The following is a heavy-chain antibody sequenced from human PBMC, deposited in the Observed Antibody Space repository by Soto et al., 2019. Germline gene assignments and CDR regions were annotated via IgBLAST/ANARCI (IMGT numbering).Heavy chain of an antibody. CDR3: ARGYFDSGHGYDL. J-gene: IGHJ5*02. Sequence: GESLKISCKGPGHLFNSHWIGWVRQTPGKGLEWMGLIFTRDSETKTSPSFQGHVSFSVDNSINTVYLQWTSLKTTDTGIYFCARGYFDSGHGYDLWGQGTLVTVSS. V-gene: IGHV5-51*01. D-gene: IGHD3-10*01. CDR1: GHLFNSHW. CDR2: IFTRDSET.